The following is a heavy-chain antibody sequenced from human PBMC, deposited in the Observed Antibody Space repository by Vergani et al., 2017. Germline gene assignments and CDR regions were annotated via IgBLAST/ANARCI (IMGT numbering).Heavy chain of an antibody. V-gene: IGHV3-7*01. J-gene: IGHJ6*03. CDR3: AGDRGYGLLWFGEIDYMDV. D-gene: IGHD3-10*01. CDR1: GFTFSSYW. CDR2: IKQDGSEK. Sequence: EVQLVESGGGLVQPGGSLRLSCAASGFTFSSYWMSWVRQAPGKGLEWVANIKQDGSEKYYVDSVKGRFTISRDNAKNSLYLQMNSLRAEDTAVYYCAGDRGYGLLWFGEIDYMDVWGKGTTVTVSS.